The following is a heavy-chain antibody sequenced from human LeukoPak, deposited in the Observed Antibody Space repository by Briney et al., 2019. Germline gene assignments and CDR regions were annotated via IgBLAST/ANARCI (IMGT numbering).Heavy chain of an antibody. J-gene: IGHJ4*02. V-gene: IGHV3-53*01. Sequence: PGGSLRLSCAASGFTVITNDMTWVRQAPGKGLEWVSVLYSDGNTKYSDSVQGRFTIYRDNYKNTLYLEMNSLSPDDTAVYYCARGVEPLAANTLAYWGQGTLVTVAS. D-gene: IGHD1-14*01. CDR3: ARGVEPLAANTLAY. CDR2: LYSDGNT. CDR1: GFTVITND.